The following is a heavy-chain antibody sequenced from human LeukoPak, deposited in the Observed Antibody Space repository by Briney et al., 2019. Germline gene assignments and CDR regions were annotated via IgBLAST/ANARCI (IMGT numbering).Heavy chain of an antibody. D-gene: IGHD6-19*01. J-gene: IGHJ4*02. CDR3: ARSRYSSGWYYFDY. Sequence: SETLSLTCTVSGGSISSYYWSWTRQPPGKGLEWIGYIYYSGSTNYNPSLKSRVTISVDTSKNQFSLKLSSVTAADTAMYYCARSRYSSGWYYFDYWGQGTLVTVSS. CDR2: IYYSGST. V-gene: IGHV4-59*01. CDR1: GGSISSYY.